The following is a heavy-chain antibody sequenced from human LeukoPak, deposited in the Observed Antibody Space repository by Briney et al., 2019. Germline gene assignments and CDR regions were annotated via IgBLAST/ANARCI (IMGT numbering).Heavy chain of an antibody. J-gene: IGHJ5*02. V-gene: IGHV1-8*01. CDR2: MNPNSGNT. CDR1: GYTFTSYD. CDR3: ARSGLWFGELLDWFDP. D-gene: IGHD3-10*01. Sequence: ASVKVSCKASGYTFTSYDINWVRQATGQGLEWMGWMNPNSGNTGYAQKFQGRVTMTRNTSISTAYMELSSLRSEDTAVYYCARSGLWFGELLDWFDPWGQGTLVTVSS.